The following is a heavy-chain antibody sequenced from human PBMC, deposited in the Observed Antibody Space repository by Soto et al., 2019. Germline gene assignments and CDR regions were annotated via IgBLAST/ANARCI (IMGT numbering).Heavy chain of an antibody. CDR2: VSAYNGNT. CDR1: GFTFTSYG. J-gene: IGHJ4*02. D-gene: IGHD6-13*01. V-gene: IGHV1-18*01. CDR3: SRGGSSWQPHEDY. Sequence: QVQLVQSGAEVKKPGASMKVSCKASGFTFTSYGISWVRQAPGQGLEWMGWVSAYNGNTHYAPKLQGRVTMTTDTSPTTAYMELRSLRSDDTAVYFCSRGGSSWQPHEDYWGQGTLVTVSS.